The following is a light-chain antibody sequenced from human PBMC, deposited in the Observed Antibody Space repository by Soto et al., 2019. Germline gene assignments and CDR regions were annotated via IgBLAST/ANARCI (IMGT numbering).Light chain of an antibody. J-gene: IGLJ1*01. V-gene: IGLV2-23*02. CDR2: EVT. CDR3: YSYGGSNTYYV. Sequence: QSALTQPASVSGPPGQSIAISCTGTSSDVGSYDLVSWYQQHPGKAPKLIIYEVTKRPSGVSDRFSGSKSGNTASLTISGLQAEDEADYYCYSYGGSNTYYVFGTGTKVTVL. CDR1: SSDVGSYDL.